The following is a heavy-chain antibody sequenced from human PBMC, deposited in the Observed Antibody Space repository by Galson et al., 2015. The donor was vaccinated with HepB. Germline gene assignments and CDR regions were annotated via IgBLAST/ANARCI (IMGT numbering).Heavy chain of an antibody. V-gene: IGHV1-3*04. J-gene: IGHJ6*04. D-gene: IGHD2-2*01. Sequence: SVKVSCKASGYTFRNYAIHWVRQAPGQGLEWVGWINTGNGKSRYLQKFEGRVTISRDTSASTTYVFLSSLRSEDTAVYYCARAVPYCRSTDCYAPRGWFDTWGRGTTVTVSS. CDR3: ARAVPYCRSTDCYAPRGWFDT. CDR2: INTGNGKS. CDR1: GYTFRNYA.